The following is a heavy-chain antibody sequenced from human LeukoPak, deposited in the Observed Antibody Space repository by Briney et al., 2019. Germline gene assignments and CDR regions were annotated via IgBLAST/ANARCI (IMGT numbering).Heavy chain of an antibody. V-gene: IGHV3-7*05. CDR2: IKQDGSEK. D-gene: IGHD2-15*01. CDR1: GFTVSNYW. Sequence: GGSLRLSCAASGFTVSNYWMTWVRQAPGKGLEWVANIKQDGSEKYYVDSVKGRFTISRDNAKSSLYLQMNSLRAEDTALYYCAREDQPRGTFDYWGQGILVTVYS. J-gene: IGHJ4*02. CDR3: AREDQPRGTFDY.